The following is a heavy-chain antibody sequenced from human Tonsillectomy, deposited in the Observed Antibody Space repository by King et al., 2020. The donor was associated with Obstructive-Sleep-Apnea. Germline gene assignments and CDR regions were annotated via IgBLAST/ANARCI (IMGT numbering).Heavy chain of an antibody. CDR1: GYSFTTYW. D-gene: IGHD3/OR15-3a*01. Sequence: QLVQSGAEVKKPAESLKISCKASGYSFTTYWIGWVRQMPGKGLEWMGSTHPGDSDTKYSPSFQGQVTISADKSINTAYLQWNSLKASDTAIYYCARLWTRGIRGWDYWGQGTLVTVSS. V-gene: IGHV5-51*03. J-gene: IGHJ4*02. CDR2: THPGDSDT. CDR3: ARLWTRGIRGWDY.